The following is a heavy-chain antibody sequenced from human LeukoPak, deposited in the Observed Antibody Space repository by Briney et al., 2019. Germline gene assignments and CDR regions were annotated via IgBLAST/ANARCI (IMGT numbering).Heavy chain of an antibody. Sequence: GESLRISCKGSGYSFTSYGISWVRQMPGKGLEWMGRIDPSDSFNNYRPSLQGHVTISVDKSISTAYLQWSSLKASDTAMYYCARWGVKVSFDYWGQGTLVTVSS. CDR1: GYSFTSYG. CDR3: ARWGVKVSFDY. J-gene: IGHJ4*02. CDR2: IDPSDSFN. D-gene: IGHD3-16*01. V-gene: IGHV5-10-1*01.